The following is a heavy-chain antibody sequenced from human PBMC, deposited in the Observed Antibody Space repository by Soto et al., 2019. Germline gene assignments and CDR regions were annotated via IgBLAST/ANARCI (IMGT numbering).Heavy chain of an antibody. CDR3: AKEPPARGGGWFDP. V-gene: IGHV3-23*01. D-gene: IGHD3-16*01. CDR1: GFTFSSYA. Sequence: EVQLLESGGGLVQPGGSLRLSCAASGFTFSSYAMSWVRQAPGKGLEWVSAISGSGGSTYYADSVKGRFTISRDNSKNQLYLQMNSLGGGDTAVYYCAKEPPARGGGWFDPWGQGTLVTVSS. J-gene: IGHJ5*02. CDR2: ISGSGGST.